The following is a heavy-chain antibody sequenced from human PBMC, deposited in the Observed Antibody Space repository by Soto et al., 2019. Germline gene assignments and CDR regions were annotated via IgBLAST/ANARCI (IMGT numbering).Heavy chain of an antibody. J-gene: IGHJ4*02. CDR1: GYTFTSYA. CDR2: ISAYNGNT. CDR3: ARGWFGEFVDYFDY. Sequence: QVQLVQSGAEVKKPGASVKVSCKASGYTFTSYAISWVRQAPGQGLEWMGWISAYNGNTNYAQKVQGRVTMTTDTXXSTAYMELRSLRSDDTAVYYWARGWFGEFVDYFDYWGQGTLVTVSS. D-gene: IGHD3-10*01. V-gene: IGHV1-18*01.